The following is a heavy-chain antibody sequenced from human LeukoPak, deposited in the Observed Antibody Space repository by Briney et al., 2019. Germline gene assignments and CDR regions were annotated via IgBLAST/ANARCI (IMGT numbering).Heavy chain of an antibody. CDR1: GFIFSGYA. D-gene: IGHD3-9*01. CDR3: AKGILTATHSVSRDPFDS. CDR2: VSGPGDAT. Sequence: PGGSLRLSCAASGFIFSGYAMSWVRQPPGKGLEWVATVSGPGDATYYADSVEGRFTISKDISKTSLFLQMNSLRAEDTAVYFCAKGILTATHSVSRDPFDSWGQGTLVTVSS. V-gene: IGHV3-23*01. J-gene: IGHJ4*02.